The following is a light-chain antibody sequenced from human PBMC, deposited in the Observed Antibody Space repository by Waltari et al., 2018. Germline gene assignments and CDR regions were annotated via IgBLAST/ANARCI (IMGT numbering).Light chain of an antibody. CDR1: SRDVGGYNY. V-gene: IGLV2-14*03. Sequence: QSALTQPASVSGSPGQSITISCPGTSRDVGGYNYVSWYQQNPGKAPKLMIYDVSNRPSGVSNRFSGSKSGNTASLTISGLQAEDEADYYCSSYTSSSTYVVFGGGTKLTVL. CDR2: DVS. CDR3: SSYTSSSTYVV. J-gene: IGLJ2*01.